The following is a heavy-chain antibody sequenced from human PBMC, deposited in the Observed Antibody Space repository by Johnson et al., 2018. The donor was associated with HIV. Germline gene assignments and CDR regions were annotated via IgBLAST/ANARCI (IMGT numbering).Heavy chain of an antibody. D-gene: IGHD6-6*01. J-gene: IGHJ3*02. CDR3: ASDGEDSTSSSGAFDI. Sequence: QVQLVESGGGVVQPGRSLRLSCAASAFTFSSYAMHWVRQAPGEGLEWVAVMSSDGSITYFADSVKGRFTISRDNSKNSLYLQMNSLRAEDTAVYYCASDGEDSTSSSGAFDIWGQGTMVTVSS. CDR1: AFTFSSYA. CDR2: MSSDGSIT. V-gene: IGHV3-30*04.